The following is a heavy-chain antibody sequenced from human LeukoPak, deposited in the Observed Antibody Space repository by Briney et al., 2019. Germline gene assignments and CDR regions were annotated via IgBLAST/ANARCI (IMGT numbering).Heavy chain of an antibody. CDR1: GGSFSGYY. D-gene: IGHD6-13*01. Sequence: SETLSLTCAVYGGSFSGYYWSWIRQPPGKGLEWIGEINHSGSTNYNPSLKSRVTISVDTSKNQFSLKLSSVTAADTAVYYCARRGLAAAVTFGYWGQGTLVTVSS. V-gene: IGHV4-34*01. CDR3: ARRGLAAAVTFGY. CDR2: INHSGST. J-gene: IGHJ4*02.